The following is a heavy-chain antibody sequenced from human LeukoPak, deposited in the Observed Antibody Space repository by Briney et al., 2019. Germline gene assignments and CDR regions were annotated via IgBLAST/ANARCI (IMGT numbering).Heavy chain of an antibody. J-gene: IGHJ4*02. CDR2: IRYDGSNK. CDR1: GFTFSSYG. Sequence: GGSLRLSCAASGFTFSSYGMHWVRQAPGKGLEWVAFIRYDGSNKYYADSVKGRFTISRDNPKNTLYLQMNSLSAEDTAAYYCAKDRKGGWYYFDYWGQGTLVTVSS. D-gene: IGHD6-19*01. V-gene: IGHV3-30*02. CDR3: AKDRKGGWYYFDY.